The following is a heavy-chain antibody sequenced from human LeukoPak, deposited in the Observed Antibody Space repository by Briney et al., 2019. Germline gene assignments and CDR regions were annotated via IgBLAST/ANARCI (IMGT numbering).Heavy chain of an antibody. CDR2: IPGSGGAT. CDR1: GFTVSSNY. D-gene: IGHD3-22*01. CDR3: ARARPWDSSRSYYFGMDV. V-gene: IGHV3-23*01. Sequence: PGGSLRLSCAASGFTVSSNYMSWVRQAPGTGLEWVSSIPGSGGATYYADSVRGRFSISRDSSKNTVYLQMNSLRDEDTAVYYCARARPWDSSRSYYFGMDVWGHGTTVTVSS. J-gene: IGHJ6*02.